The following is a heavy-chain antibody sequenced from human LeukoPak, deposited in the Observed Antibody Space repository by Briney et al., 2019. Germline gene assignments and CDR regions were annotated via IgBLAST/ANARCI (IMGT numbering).Heavy chain of an antibody. D-gene: IGHD3-22*01. CDR1: GSTFSSYG. CDR2: IRYDGSNK. V-gene: IGHV3-30*02. CDR3: AKDQYYYDSSGYYYEYYFDY. J-gene: IGHJ4*02. Sequence: GGSLRLSCAASGSTFSSYGMHWVRQAPGKGLEWVAFIRYDGSNKYYADSVKGRFTISRDNSKNTLYLQMNSLRAEDTAVYYCAKDQYYYDSSGYYYEYYFDYWGQGTLVTVSS.